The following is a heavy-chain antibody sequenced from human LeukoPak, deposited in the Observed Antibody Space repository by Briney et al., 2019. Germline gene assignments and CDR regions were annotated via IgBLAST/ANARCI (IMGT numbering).Heavy chain of an antibody. CDR1: GGSISSGGYS. Sequence: SETLSLTCTVSGGSISSGGYSWSWIRQHPGKGLEWIGYIYYSGSTYYNPSLKSRVTISVDTSKNQFSLKLSSVTAADTAVYYCSSGYGIDYWGQGTLVTVSS. J-gene: IGHJ4*02. D-gene: IGHD3-22*01. CDR2: IYYSGST. CDR3: SSGYGIDY. V-gene: IGHV4-31*08.